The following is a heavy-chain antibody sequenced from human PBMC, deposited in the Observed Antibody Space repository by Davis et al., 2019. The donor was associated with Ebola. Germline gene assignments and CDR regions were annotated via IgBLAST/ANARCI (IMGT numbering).Heavy chain of an antibody. CDR2: ISSSSSYI. CDR1: GFTFSSYA. Sequence: GESLKISCSASGFTFSSYAMHWVRQAPGKGLEWVSSISSSSSYIYYADSAKGRFTISRDNAKNSLYLQMNSLRAEDTAVYYCARDRPLDFFFGDYYGMDVWGQGTTVTVSS. D-gene: IGHD3-16*01. V-gene: IGHV3-21*01. CDR3: ARDRPLDFFFGDYYGMDV. J-gene: IGHJ6*02.